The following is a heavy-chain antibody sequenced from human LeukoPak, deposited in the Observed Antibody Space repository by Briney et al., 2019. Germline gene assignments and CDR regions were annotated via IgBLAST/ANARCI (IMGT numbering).Heavy chain of an antibody. CDR3: ARDGAQRTVLRFLEWLSPYGMDV. V-gene: IGHV4-59*01. CDR2: IYYSGST. CDR1: GGSISSYY. Sequence: SETLSLTRTVSGGSISSYYWSWIRQPPGKGLEWIGYIYYSGSTNYNPSLKSRVTISVDTSKNQFSLKLSSVTAADTAVYYCARDGAQRTVLRFLEWLSPYGMDVWGQGTTVTVSS. D-gene: IGHD3-3*01. J-gene: IGHJ6*02.